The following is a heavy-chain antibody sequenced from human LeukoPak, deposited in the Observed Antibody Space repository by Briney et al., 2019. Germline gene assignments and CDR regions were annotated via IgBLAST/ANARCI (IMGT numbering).Heavy chain of an antibody. V-gene: IGHV4-34*01. CDR3: ARLGSIAARVGSVRGYYYYMDV. D-gene: IGHD6-6*01. J-gene: IGHJ6*03. CDR1: GGSFSGYY. Sequence: PSETLSLTCAVYGGSFSGYYWSWIRQPPGKGLEWIGEINHSGSTNYNPSLKSRVTISVDTSKNQFSLKLSSVTAADTAVYYCARLGSIAARVGSVRGYYYYMDVWGKGTTVTVSS. CDR2: INHSGST.